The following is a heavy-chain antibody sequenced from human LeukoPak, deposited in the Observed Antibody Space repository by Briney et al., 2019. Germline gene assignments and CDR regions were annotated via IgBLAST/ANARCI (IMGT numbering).Heavy chain of an antibody. Sequence: ASVKVSCKASGYTFTSYGISWVRQAPGQGLEWMGWINPNSGGTNYAQKFQGRVTMTRDTSISTAYMELSRLRSDDTAVYYCARGLYYGSGSYIGDAFDIWGQGTMVTVSS. V-gene: IGHV1-2*02. J-gene: IGHJ3*02. CDR1: GYTFTSYG. D-gene: IGHD3-10*01. CDR3: ARGLYYGSGSYIGDAFDI. CDR2: INPNSGGT.